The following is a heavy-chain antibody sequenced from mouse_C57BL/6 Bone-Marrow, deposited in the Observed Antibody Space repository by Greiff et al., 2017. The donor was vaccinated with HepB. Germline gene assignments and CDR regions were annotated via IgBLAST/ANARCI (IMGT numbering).Heavy chain of an antibody. D-gene: IGHD2-4*01. CDR3: ARKGIYYDYDWFAY. Sequence: QVQLQQPGAELVKPGASVKLSCKASGYTFTSYWMQWVTQRPGQGLEWIGEIDPSDSYTNYNQKFKGKATLTVDTSSSTAYRQLSSLTSEDSAVYYCARKGIYYDYDWFAYWGQGTLVTVSA. V-gene: IGHV1-50*01. J-gene: IGHJ3*01. CDR1: GYTFTSYW. CDR2: IDPSDSYT.